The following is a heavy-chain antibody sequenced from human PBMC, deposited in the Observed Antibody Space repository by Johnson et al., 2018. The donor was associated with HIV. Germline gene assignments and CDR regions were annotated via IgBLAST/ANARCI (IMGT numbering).Heavy chain of an antibody. CDR1: GFTFTNYS. J-gene: IGHJ3*02. Sequence: QVQLVESGGGVVRPGRSLRLSCAASGFTFTNYSMHWVRQAPGKRLEWVAVISHDGSNKYYADSVKGRFTISRDNSQKTLYLQMNSLRAEETAVYYCSRDALITMIVVVKEAHAFDIWGQGTMVTVSS. D-gene: IGHD3-22*01. V-gene: IGHV3-30-3*01. CDR2: ISHDGSNK. CDR3: SRDALITMIVVVKEAHAFDI.